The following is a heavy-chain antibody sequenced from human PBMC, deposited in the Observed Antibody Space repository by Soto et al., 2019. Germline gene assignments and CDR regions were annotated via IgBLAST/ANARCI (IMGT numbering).Heavy chain of an antibody. CDR2: INPNSDST. CDR3: ARERGYCSSTCYSYALDV. D-gene: IGHD2-2*01. Sequence: ASVKVSCKASGYTFTDNYIHWVRQAPGQGLEWVGWINPNSDSTDYAQKFQGRVTMTRDTSISTAYMEVSRLRSDDTAVYYCARERGYCSSTCYSYALDVWGQGTTVTVSS. V-gene: IGHV1-2*02. J-gene: IGHJ6*02. CDR1: GYTFTDNY.